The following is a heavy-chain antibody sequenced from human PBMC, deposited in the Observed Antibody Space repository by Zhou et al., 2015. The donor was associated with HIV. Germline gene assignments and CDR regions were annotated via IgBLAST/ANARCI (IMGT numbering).Heavy chain of an antibody. V-gene: IGHV1-69*02. J-gene: IGHJ4*02. CDR3: ARGIPRAVVTDSYYFDY. CDR1: GGTFSSYT. Sequence: QVQLVQSGAEVKKPGSSVKVSCKASGGTFSSYTISWVRQAPGQGLEWMGRIIPILGIANYAQKFQGRVTITADKSTSTAYMELSSLRSEDTAVYYCARGIPRAVVTDSYYFDYWGQGTLVTVSS. CDR2: IIPILGIA. D-gene: IGHD4-23*01.